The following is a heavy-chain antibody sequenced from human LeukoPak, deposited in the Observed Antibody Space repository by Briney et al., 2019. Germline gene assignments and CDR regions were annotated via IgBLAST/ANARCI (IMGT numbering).Heavy chain of an antibody. D-gene: IGHD3-10*01. CDR2: ISYDGSNK. J-gene: IGHJ4*02. Sequence: GRSLRLSCEASGFTFSSYAMHWVRQVPGKGLEWVAVISYDGSNKYYADSVKGRFTISRDNSKNTLYLQMNSLRAEDTAVYYCAREGKGQDFDYWGQGTLVTVSS. V-gene: IGHV3-30*04. CDR1: GFTFSSYA. CDR3: AREGKGQDFDY.